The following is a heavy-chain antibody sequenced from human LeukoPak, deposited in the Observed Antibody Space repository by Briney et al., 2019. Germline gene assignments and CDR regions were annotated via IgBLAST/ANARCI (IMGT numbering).Heavy chain of an antibody. CDR3: ARHMEYYDYVWGSYRPHYYGMDV. J-gene: IGHJ6*02. CDR2: INHSGST. Sequence: PGGSLRLSCAASGFTFSSYAMSWVRQAPGKGLEWIGEINHSGSTNYNPSLKSRVTISVDTSKNQFSLKLSSVTAANTAVYYCARHMEYYDYVWGSYRPHYYGMDVWGQGTTVTVSS. V-gene: IGHV4-34*01. D-gene: IGHD3-16*02. CDR1: GFTFSSYA.